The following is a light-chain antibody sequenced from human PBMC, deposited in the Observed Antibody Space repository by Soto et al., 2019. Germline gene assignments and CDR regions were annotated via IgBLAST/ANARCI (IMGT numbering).Light chain of an antibody. Sequence: DIQMTQSPSTLSASVGDRVIITCRASQSVSGWLAWYRQKPGKAPELLIYSASTLETGGPSRFSGSGSGTDFTLTVSSLQREDFVTYYCQQYERYPLTFGGGTKVEIK. V-gene: IGKV1-5*03. CDR2: SAS. J-gene: IGKJ4*01. CDR1: QSVSGW. CDR3: QQYERYPLT.